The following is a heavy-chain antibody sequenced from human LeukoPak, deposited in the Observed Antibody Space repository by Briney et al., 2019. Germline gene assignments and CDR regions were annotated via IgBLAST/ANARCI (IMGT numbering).Heavy chain of an antibody. V-gene: IGHV3-11*04. J-gene: IGHJ4*02. D-gene: IGHD3-10*01. CDR1: GFTFSDYY. CDR3: ARDPYYYGSGSYYGY. Sequence: GGSLRLSCAASGFTFSDYYMSWIRQAPGKGLEWVSYISSSGSTIYYADSVKGRFTISRDNARNSLYLQMNSLRAEDTAVYYCARDPYYYGSGSYYGYWGQGTLVTVSS. CDR2: ISSSGSTI.